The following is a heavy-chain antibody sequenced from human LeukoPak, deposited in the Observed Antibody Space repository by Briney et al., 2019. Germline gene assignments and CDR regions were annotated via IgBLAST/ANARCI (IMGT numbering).Heavy chain of an antibody. CDR3: ARGFQQLASL. CDR2: IYYSGST. V-gene: IGHV4-59*01. J-gene: IGHJ4*02. CDR1: GGSISSYY. D-gene: IGHD6-13*01. Sequence: SETLSLTCIVSGGSISSYYWSWVRQPPGKGLEWIGYIYYSGSTNYNPPLKSRVTISVDTSKDHFSLKLSSVTAADTAVYYCARGFQQLASLWGQGTLVTVSS.